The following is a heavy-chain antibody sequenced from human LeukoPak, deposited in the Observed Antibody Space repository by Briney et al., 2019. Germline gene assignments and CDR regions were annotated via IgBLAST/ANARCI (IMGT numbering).Heavy chain of an antibody. CDR2: INHSGST. Sequence: SETLSLTCAVYGGSFSGYYWSWIRQPPGKGLEWIGEINHSGSTNYNPSLKSRVTISVDTSKNQFSLKLSSVTAADTAVYYCASSLTVPFDYWGQGTLVTVSP. CDR3: ASSLTVPFDY. D-gene: IGHD2-2*01. CDR1: GGSFSGYY. V-gene: IGHV4-34*01. J-gene: IGHJ4*02.